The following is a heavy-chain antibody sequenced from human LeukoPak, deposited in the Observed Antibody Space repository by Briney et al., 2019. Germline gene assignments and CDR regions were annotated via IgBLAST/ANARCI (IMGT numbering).Heavy chain of an antibody. V-gene: IGHV4-59*01. Sequence: SSETLCLTCTVSGGSISSYYWSWIRQPPGQGLEWIGYIYYSGSTNYNPSLKSRVTISVDTSKNQFSLKLSSVTAADTAVYYCARVGYSSGLDYWGQGTLVTVSS. D-gene: IGHD6-19*01. CDR1: GGSISSYY. CDR3: ARVGYSSGLDY. J-gene: IGHJ4*02. CDR2: IYYSGST.